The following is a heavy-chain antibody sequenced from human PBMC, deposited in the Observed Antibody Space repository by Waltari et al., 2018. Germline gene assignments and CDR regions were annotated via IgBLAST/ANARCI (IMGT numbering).Heavy chain of an antibody. Sequence: EVQLLESGGGLVQPGGSLRLSCAASGFTFSSYAMSWVRQAPGKGLEWVSAISGSGGKQNYDNSVKGRFTKFQENSKNKLDLQMNSLRAEDTAVYYCAKEGITGTYRSPYWGQGTLVTVSS. CDR1: GFTFSSYA. D-gene: IGHD1-20*01. V-gene: IGHV3-23*01. J-gene: IGHJ4*02. CDR2: ISGSGGKQ. CDR3: AKEGITGTYRSPY.